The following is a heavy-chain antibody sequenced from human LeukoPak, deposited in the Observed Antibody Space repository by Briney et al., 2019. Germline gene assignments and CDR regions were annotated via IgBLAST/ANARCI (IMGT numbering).Heavy chain of an antibody. CDR2: IYGSGIT. J-gene: IGHJ6*03. Sequence: SETLSLTCTVSGGSIISNYWSWIRQSAGKRLEWIGRIYGSGITDYNPSLKSRVTMSLDTSRKQFSLRLTSVTAADTAVYYCARLKFYDSTGYSPGYYMDVWGKGTTVSVFS. V-gene: IGHV4-4*07. D-gene: IGHD3-22*01. CDR1: GGSIISNY. CDR3: ARLKFYDSTGYSPGYYMDV.